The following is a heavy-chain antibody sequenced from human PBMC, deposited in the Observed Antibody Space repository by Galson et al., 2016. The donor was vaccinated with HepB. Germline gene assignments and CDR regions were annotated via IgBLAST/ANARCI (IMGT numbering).Heavy chain of an antibody. V-gene: IGHV3-73*01. J-gene: IGHJ4*02. CDR2: IRSKANSYAT. CDR1: GFTFSGSA. Sequence: SLRLSCAASGFTFSGSAMHWVRQASGKGLEWVGRIRSKANSYATAYAASVKGRFTISRDDSKNTAYLQMNSLKTEDTAVYYCTRHGNARGGSPFDSWGQGTLVTVSS. CDR3: TRHGNARGGSPFDS. D-gene: IGHD1-26*01.